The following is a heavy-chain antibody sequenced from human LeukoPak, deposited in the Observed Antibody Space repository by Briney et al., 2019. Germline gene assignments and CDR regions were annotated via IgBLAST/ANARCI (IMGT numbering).Heavy chain of an antibody. J-gene: IGHJ4*02. CDR1: GYTLTELS. V-gene: IGHV1-24*01. D-gene: IGHD2-21*02. CDR2: FDPEDGET. CDR3: ATFELAYCGGDCYSV. Sequence: ASVKVSCKVSGYTLTELSMHWVRQAPGKGLEWMEGFDPEDGETIYAQKFQGRVTMTEDTSTDTAYMELSSLRSEDTAVYYCATFELAYCGGDCYSVWGQGTLVTVSS.